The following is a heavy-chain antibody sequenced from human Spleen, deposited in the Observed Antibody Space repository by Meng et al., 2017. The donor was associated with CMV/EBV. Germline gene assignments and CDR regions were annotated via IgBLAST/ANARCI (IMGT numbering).Heavy chain of an antibody. CDR1: GFTFRSYA. CDR3: ARVAAGNYFDY. CDR2: ISYDGSNK. D-gene: IGHD6-13*01. V-gene: IGHV3-30-3*01. Sequence: GESLKISCAASGFTFRSYAMHWVRQAPGKGLKWVAVISYDGSNKYYADSVKGRFTISRDNSKNTLYLQMNSLRAEDTAVYYCARVAAGNYFDYWGQGTLVTVSS. J-gene: IGHJ4*02.